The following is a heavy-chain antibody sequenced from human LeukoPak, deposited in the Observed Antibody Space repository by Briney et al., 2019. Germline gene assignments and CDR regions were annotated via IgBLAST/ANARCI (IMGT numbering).Heavy chain of an antibody. CDR3: ARDRDSYGYGNDY. V-gene: IGHV4-39*07. CDR1: GGSISSSSYY. J-gene: IGHJ4*02. CDR2: IYYSGST. D-gene: IGHD5-18*01. Sequence: SETLSLTCTVSGGSISSSSYYWGWIRQPPGKGLEWIGSIYYSGSTYYNPSLKSRVTISVDTSKNQFSLKLSSVTAADTAVYYCARDRDSYGYGNDYWGQGTLVTVSS.